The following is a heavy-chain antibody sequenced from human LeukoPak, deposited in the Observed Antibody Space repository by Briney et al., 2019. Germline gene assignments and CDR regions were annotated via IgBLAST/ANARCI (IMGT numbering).Heavy chain of an antibody. CDR3: ATGASSGHPTTGVTAEYFQH. D-gene: IGHD3-22*01. CDR2: VDPEDGET. CDR1: GYTFTDYY. Sequence: ASVKVSCKVSGYTFTDYYMHWVQQAPAKGLECMGLVDPEDGETIYAEKFQGRVTITADTSTDTAYMELSSLRSEDTAVYYCATGASSGHPTTGVTAEYFQHWGQGSLVTVSS. J-gene: IGHJ1*01. V-gene: IGHV1-69-2*01.